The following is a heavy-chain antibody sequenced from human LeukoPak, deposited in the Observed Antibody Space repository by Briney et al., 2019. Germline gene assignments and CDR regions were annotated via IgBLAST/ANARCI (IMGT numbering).Heavy chain of an antibody. J-gene: IGHJ3*02. CDR1: GFTFSSYG. CDR3: AKVGSGYDFLGAFDI. D-gene: IGHD5-12*01. Sequence: GGSLRLSCAASGFTFSSYGMHWVRQAPGKGLEWVAVIWYDGSNKYYADSVKGRFTISRDNSKNTLYLQMNSLRAEDTAVDYCAKVGSGYDFLGAFDIWGQGTMVTVSS. CDR2: IWYDGSNK. V-gene: IGHV3-33*06.